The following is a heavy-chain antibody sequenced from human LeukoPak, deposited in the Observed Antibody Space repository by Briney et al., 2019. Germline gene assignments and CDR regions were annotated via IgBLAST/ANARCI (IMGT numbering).Heavy chain of an antibody. V-gene: IGHV5-51*01. D-gene: IGHD6-19*01. CDR1: GYSFNTYW. Sequence: GESLKISCRGSGYSFNTYWIGWVRPMPGKGLEWMGIIYPGDSDTRYSPSFLGQVTISADKSISTAYLQWSSLKASDTAMYYWATGRCCSSGWVPGDWGHGALVTVSS. J-gene: IGHJ4*03. CDR3: ATGRCCSSGWVPGD. CDR2: IYPGDSDT.